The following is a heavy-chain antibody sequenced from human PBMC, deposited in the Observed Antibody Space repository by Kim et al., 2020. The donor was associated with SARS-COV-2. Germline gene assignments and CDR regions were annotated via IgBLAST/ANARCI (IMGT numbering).Heavy chain of an antibody. V-gene: IGHV4-39*01. CDR2: VSYSGST. CDR1: GGSITSSSYR. Sequence: SESLSLTCTVSGGSITSSSYRWGWIRQPPGRGLEWIGYVSYSGSTYYNPSLKSRLTISVDRSKSQFFLNLTSVTAADTALYFCTRSNVRPFDDWGQGALV. J-gene: IGHJ4*02. CDR3: TRSNVRPFDD.